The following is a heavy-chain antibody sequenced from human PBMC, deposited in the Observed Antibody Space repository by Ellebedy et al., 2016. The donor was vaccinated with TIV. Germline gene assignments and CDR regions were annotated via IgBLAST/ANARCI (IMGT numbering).Heavy chain of an antibody. Sequence: PGGSLRLSCAASGFTFNTYSMNWVRQAPGKGLEWISYTSSSGSAIFYADSVKGRFTISRDNANNSLYLQMHSLRVEDTAVYYCAREVGAPGYYGLDVWGQGTTVTVSS. V-gene: IGHV3-48*01. J-gene: IGHJ6*02. CDR2: TSSSGSAI. CDR1: GFTFNTYS. D-gene: IGHD4-17*01. CDR3: AREVGAPGYYGLDV.